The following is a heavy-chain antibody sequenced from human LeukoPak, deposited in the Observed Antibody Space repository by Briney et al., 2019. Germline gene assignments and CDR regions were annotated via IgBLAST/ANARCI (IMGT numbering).Heavy chain of an antibody. D-gene: IGHD3-22*01. V-gene: IGHV1-18*04. Sequence: ASVKVSCKASGYTFTGYYMHWVRQAPGQGLEWLGWISTYNGNTHYAQKLQGRVTMTTDTSTATAYMELRSLRSDDTAVYYCARDPKDDTSGYYYFDYWGQGTLVTVSS. CDR1: GYTFTGYY. J-gene: IGHJ4*02. CDR3: ARDPKDDTSGYYYFDY. CDR2: ISTYNGNT.